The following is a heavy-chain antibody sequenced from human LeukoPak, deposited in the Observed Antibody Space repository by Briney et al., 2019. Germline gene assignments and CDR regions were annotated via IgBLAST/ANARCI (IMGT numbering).Heavy chain of an antibody. CDR1: GFTFTSSA. V-gene: IGHV1-58*02. D-gene: IGHD6-6*01. J-gene: IGHJ4*02. Sequence: SVKVSCKASGFTFTSSAMQWVRQARGQRLEWIGWIVVGSGNTNYAQKFQERVTITRDMSTSTAYMELSSLRSEDTAVYYCATSNRKGYSSSSGFDYWGQGTLVTVSS. CDR3: ATSNRKGYSSSSGFDY. CDR2: IVVGSGNT.